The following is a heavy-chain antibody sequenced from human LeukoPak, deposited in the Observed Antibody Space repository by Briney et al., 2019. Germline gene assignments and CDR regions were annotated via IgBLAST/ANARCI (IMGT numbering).Heavy chain of an antibody. D-gene: IGHD4-11*01. CDR1: GFTFSTYS. V-gene: IGHV3-48*01. J-gene: IGHJ1*01. CDR3: TRTLYSDYPTEYFQH. CDR2: ISTSSSTI. Sequence: PGGSPRLPCAASGFTFSTYSMNWVRQAPGKGLEWVSFISTSSSTIYHADSVKGRFTISRDNAKNSLYLQMNSLRAEDTAVYYCTRTLYSDYPTEYFQHWGQGTLVSVSS.